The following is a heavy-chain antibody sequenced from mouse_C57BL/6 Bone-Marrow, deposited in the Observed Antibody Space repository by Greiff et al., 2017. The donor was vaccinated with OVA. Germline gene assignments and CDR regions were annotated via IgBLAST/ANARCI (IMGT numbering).Heavy chain of an antibody. CDR3: ATRLRLDY. CDR2: IDPSDSYT. Sequence: QVQLQQPGAELVRPGTSVKLSCKASGYTFTSYWMHWVKQRPGQGLEWIGVIDPSDSYTNYNQKFKGKATLTVDTSPSTAYMQLSSLTSEDSAVYYCATRLRLDYWGQGTTLTVSS. CDR1: GYTFTSYW. V-gene: IGHV1-59*01. D-gene: IGHD2-4*01. J-gene: IGHJ2*01.